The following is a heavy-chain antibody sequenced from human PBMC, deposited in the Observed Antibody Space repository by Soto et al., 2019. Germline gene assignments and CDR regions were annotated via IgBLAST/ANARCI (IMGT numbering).Heavy chain of an antibody. V-gene: IGHV1-69*13. CDR2: IIPIFGTA. Sequence: SVKVACKASGGTFSSYAISWVRQAPGQGLEWMGGIIPIFGTANYAQKFQGRVTITADESTSTAYMELSSLRSEDTAVYYCAREIAARYGMDVWGQGTTVTVSS. J-gene: IGHJ6*02. CDR3: AREIAARYGMDV. D-gene: IGHD6-6*01. CDR1: GGTFSSYA.